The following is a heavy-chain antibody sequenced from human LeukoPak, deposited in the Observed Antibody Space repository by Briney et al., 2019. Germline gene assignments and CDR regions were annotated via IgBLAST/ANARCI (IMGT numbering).Heavy chain of an antibody. D-gene: IGHD2-15*01. CDR1: GGSISSGGYY. CDR3: AREGCSGGSCYGWFDP. Sequence: SETLSLTCTVSGGSISSGGYYWSWIRQHPGKGLEWIGYIYYSGSTYYNPSLKSRVTISVDTSKNQFSLKLSSVTAADTAVYYCAREGCSGGSCYGWFDPWGQGTLVTVSS. V-gene: IGHV4-31*03. CDR2: IYYSGST. J-gene: IGHJ5*02.